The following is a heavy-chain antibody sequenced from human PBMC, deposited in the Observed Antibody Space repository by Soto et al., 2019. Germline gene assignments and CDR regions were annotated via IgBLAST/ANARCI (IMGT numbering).Heavy chain of an antibody. Sequence: SVKVSRKASGGTFSSYAISWVRQAPGQGLEWMGGIIPIFGTANYAQKFQGRVTITADKSTSTAYMELSSLRSEDTAVYYCASYVHYYGSGSLEYYYYGMDVWGQGTTVTVSS. J-gene: IGHJ6*02. CDR2: IIPIFGTA. D-gene: IGHD3-10*01. CDR1: GGTFSSYA. V-gene: IGHV1-69*06. CDR3: ASYVHYYGSGSLEYYYYGMDV.